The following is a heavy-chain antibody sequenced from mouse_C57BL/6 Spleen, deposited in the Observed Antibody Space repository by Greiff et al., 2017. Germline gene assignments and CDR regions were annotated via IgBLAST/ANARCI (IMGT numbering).Heavy chain of an antibody. D-gene: IGHD1-1*01. V-gene: IGHV1-52*01. Sequence: QVQLQQPGAELVRPGSSVKLSCKASGYTFTSYWMHWVKQRPIQGLEWIGNIDPSDSETHYNQKFKDKATLTVDKSSSTAYMQLSSLTSEDSAVYYCARTVVAKGLYFDYWGQGTTLTVSS. CDR2: IDPSDSET. J-gene: IGHJ2*01. CDR1: GYTFTSYW. CDR3: ARTVVAKGLYFDY.